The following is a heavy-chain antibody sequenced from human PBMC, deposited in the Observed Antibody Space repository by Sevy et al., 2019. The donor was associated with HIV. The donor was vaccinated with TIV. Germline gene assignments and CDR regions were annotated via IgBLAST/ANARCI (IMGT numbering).Heavy chain of an antibody. CDR3: ARQTSVRGVSFDY. V-gene: IGHV3-30*04. CDR2: ISYDGSNK. Sequence: GGSLRLSCAASGFTFSSYAMHWVRQAPGKGLEWVAVISYDGSNKYYADSVKGRFTISRDNSKNTLYLQMNSLRADDTAVYYCARQTSVRGVSFDYWGQGTLVTVSS. CDR1: GFTFSSYA. D-gene: IGHD3-10*01. J-gene: IGHJ4*02.